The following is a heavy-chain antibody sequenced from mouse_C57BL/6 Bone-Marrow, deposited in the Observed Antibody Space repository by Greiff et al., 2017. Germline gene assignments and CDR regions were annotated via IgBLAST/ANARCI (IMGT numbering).Heavy chain of an antibody. Sequence: VQLQQPGAELVMPGASVKLSCKASGYTFTSYWMHWVKQSPGQGLEWIGEIDPSDSYTNYNQKFKGKSTLPVDKSSSTAYMQLSSLTSADSAVYYCASDGVGIYYDDDGGYFDVWGTGTTVTVSS. CDR1: GYTFTSYW. CDR3: ASDGVGIYYDDDGGYFDV. CDR2: IDPSDSYT. V-gene: IGHV1-69*01. D-gene: IGHD2-4*01. J-gene: IGHJ1*03.